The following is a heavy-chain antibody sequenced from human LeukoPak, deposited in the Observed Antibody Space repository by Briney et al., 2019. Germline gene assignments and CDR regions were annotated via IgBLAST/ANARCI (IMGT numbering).Heavy chain of an antibody. D-gene: IGHD3-22*01. CDR3: ARVGDYDSSGYLAYFDY. CDR2: VFNSGST. J-gene: IGHJ4*02. V-gene: IGHV4-59*12. CDR1: GGSITGYY. Sequence: SETVSLTCTVSGGSITGYYWSWIRQPPGKGLEWIGYVFNSGSTNYNPYLKSRVIISVDTSKNQFSLKLSSVTAADTAVYYCARVGDYDSSGYLAYFDYWGQGTLVTVSS.